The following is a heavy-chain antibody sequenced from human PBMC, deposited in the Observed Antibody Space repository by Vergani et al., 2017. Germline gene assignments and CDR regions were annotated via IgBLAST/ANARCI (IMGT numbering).Heavy chain of an antibody. J-gene: IGHJ6*03. CDR3: ARSPINTITMVRGVIPGLSGSYMDV. CDR1: GFSIDNGYY. CDR2: IYRTGRT. V-gene: IGHV4-38-2*01. D-gene: IGHD3-10*01. Sequence: QVQLQESGPGLVKPSETLSLTCAVSGFSIDNGYYWDWIRQPPGKGLEWIGSIYRTGRTHFNPSLKSRVTISVDTSKNQFSLKLSSVTAADTAVYYCARSPINTITMVRGVIPGLSGSYMDVWGKGTTVTVSS.